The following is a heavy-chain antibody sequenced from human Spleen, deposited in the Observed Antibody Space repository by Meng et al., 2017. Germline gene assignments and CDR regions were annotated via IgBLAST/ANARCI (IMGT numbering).Heavy chain of an antibody. CDR3: ARGPTTMAHDFDY. J-gene: IGHJ4*02. CDR2: INHSGST. Sequence: QVQLQQGGARLLKPSETLSLTCVVSGGSFSDYYWSWSRQPPGKGLEWIGEINHSGSTNYNPSLESRATISVDTSQNNLSLKLSSVTAADSAVYYCARGPTTMAHDFDYWGQGTLVTVSS. CDR1: GGSFSDYY. D-gene: IGHD4-11*01. V-gene: IGHV4-34*01.